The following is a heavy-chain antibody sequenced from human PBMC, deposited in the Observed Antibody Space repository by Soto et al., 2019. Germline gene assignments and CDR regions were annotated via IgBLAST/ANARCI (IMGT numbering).Heavy chain of an antibody. CDR1: GFTFSSYA. Sequence: EVQLLESGGGLVQPGGSLRLSCAASGFTFSSYAMSWVRQAPGKGLEGGSVISGSGDSTYYADSVRGRFTISRDNSKNTLYLQMNSLRAEDTAVYYCAKDRDGAAAGPTKFYGMDVWGQGTTVTVSS. CDR2: ISGSGDST. D-gene: IGHD6-13*01. J-gene: IGHJ6*02. CDR3: AKDRDGAAAGPTKFYGMDV. V-gene: IGHV3-23*01.